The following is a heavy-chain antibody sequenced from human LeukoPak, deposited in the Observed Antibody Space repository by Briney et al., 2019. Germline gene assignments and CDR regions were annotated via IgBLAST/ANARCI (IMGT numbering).Heavy chain of an antibody. CDR3: ARAPPRLDGYILYY. CDR1: GGTFTNYA. CDR2: IIPILDVT. D-gene: IGHD5-24*01. J-gene: IGHJ4*02. V-gene: IGHV1-69*04. Sequence: SVKVSCKASGGTFTNYAINWVRQAPGQGLEWMGRIIPILDVTNYAQRFQGRVTITADQSTSTAYMELSSLRSEDTAVYYCARAPPRLDGYILYYWGQGTLVTVSS.